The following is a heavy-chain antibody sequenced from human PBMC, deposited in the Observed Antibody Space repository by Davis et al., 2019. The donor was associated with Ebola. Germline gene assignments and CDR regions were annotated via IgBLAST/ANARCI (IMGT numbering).Heavy chain of an antibody. V-gene: IGHV4-59*01. Sequence: PSETLSLTCTVSGGSISSYYWSWIRQPPGKGLEWIGYIYYSGSTNYNPSLKSRVTISVDTSKNQFSLKLSSVTAADTAVYYCARAKGVLEWPANYGMDVWGQGTTVTVSS. CDR3: ARAKGVLEWPANYGMDV. J-gene: IGHJ6*02. D-gene: IGHD3-3*01. CDR1: GGSISSYY. CDR2: IYYSGST.